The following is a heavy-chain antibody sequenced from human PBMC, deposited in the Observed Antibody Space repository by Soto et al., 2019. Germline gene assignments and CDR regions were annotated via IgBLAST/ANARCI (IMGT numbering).Heavy chain of an antibody. CDR3: ARMNYYDTSGYTFAY. V-gene: IGHV4-59*01. CDR2: IYFRGTT. CDR1: GGSISSYY. D-gene: IGHD3-22*01. Sequence: SETLSLTCTVSGGSISSYYWSWIRQPPGKGLEWIGYIYFRGTTNYNPSLKSRVTMSADTSKNQFSLKLNSVTAADTAVYYCARMNYYDTSGYTFAYWGQGMMVTVSS. J-gene: IGHJ4*02.